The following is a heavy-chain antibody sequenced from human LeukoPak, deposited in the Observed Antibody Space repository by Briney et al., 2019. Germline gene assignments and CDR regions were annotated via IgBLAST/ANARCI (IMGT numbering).Heavy chain of an antibody. D-gene: IGHD1-26*01. J-gene: IGHJ4*02. V-gene: IGHV3-48*01. CDR1: GFTFSMYS. Sequence: GGSLRLSCAASGFTFSMYSMNWVRQAPGKGLEWVSYISSLSGTIEYADSVKGRFTISRDNGKNSLYLQMNSLRAEDTAIYYCAKVPNSGTYRHLDSWGQGTLVTVSS. CDR2: ISSLSGTI. CDR3: AKVPNSGTYRHLDS.